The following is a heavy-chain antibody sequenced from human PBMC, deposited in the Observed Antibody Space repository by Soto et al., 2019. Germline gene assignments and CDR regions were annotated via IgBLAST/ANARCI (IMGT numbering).Heavy chain of an antibody. CDR3: ARDMKVYYYDSSGYSDAFDI. D-gene: IGHD3-22*01. J-gene: IGHJ3*02. CDR1: CGSISSGDYY. Sequence: PSETLSLTCTVSCGSISSGDYYWSWIRQPPGKGLEWIGYIYYSGSTYYNPSLKSRVTMSVDTSKNQFSLKLSSVTAADTAVYYCARDMKVYYYDSSGYSDAFDIWGQGTMVTVSS. CDR2: IYYSGST. V-gene: IGHV4-30-4*01.